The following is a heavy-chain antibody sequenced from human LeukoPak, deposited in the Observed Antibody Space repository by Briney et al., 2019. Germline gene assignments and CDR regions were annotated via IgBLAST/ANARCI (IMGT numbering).Heavy chain of an antibody. CDR3: AKHLDYNFDY. CDR1: GFTFSSYS. J-gene: IGHJ4*02. CDR2: ISYDGSNK. Sequence: GGSLRLSCAASGFTFSSYSMNWVRQAPGKGLEWVAVISYDGSNKYYADSVKGRFTISRDNSKNTLYLQMNSLRAEDTAVYYCAKHLDYNFDYWGQGTLVTVSS. V-gene: IGHV3-30*18. D-gene: IGHD4-11*01.